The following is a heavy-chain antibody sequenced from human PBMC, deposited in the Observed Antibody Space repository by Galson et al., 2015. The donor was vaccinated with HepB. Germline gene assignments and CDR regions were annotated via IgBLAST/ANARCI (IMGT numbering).Heavy chain of an antibody. D-gene: IGHD4-23*01. CDR3: AREGPGGEDWYFDL. CDR1: GDSVSSNSAA. CDR2: AYYRSKWYN. V-gene: IGHV6-1*01. J-gene: IGHJ2*01. Sequence: CAISGDSVSSNSAAWNWIRQSPSRGLEWLGRAYYRSKWYNDYAVSVKSRITINPDTSKNQFSLQLNSVTPEDTAVYYCAREGPGGEDWYFDLWGRGTLVTVSS.